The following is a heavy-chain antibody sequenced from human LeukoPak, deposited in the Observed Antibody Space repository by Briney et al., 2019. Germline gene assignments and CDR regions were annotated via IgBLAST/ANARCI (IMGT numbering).Heavy chain of an antibody. D-gene: IGHD3-10*01. CDR1: GFTFSSYG. J-gene: IGHJ4*02. Sequence: PGGSLRLSCAASGFTFSSYGMHWVRQAPGKGLEWVAVISYDGSNKYYADSVKGRFTISRDNSKNTLYLQMNSLRAEDTAVYYCAKDRITMVRGVIIFLGPREGGRIDYWGQGTLVTVSP. CDR3: AKDRITMVRGVIIFLGPREGGRIDY. CDR2: ISYDGSNK. V-gene: IGHV3-30*18.